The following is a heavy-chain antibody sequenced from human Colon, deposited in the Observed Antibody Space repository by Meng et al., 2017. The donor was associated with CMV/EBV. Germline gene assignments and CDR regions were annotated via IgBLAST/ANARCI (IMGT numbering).Heavy chain of an antibody. Sequence: GESLMISCAASGFTFSSYEMNWVRQAPGQGLEWVSYITSSGAIIYYADSVKGRFTISRDNAKNSLYLQMNSLRTEDTAVYYCAVYPAATARRDVFDMWGQGTMVTVSS. D-gene: IGHD2-15*01. CDR1: GFTFSSYE. J-gene: IGHJ3*02. V-gene: IGHV3-48*03. CDR2: ITSSGAII. CDR3: AVYPAATARRDVFDM.